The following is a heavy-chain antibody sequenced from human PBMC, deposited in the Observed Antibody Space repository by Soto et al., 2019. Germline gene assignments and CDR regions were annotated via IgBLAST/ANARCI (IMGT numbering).Heavy chain of an antibody. CDR1: GYTLTELS. V-gene: IGHV1-24*01. D-gene: IGHD3-10*01. CDR3: ATSFYYGSGSYYRSPFDP. J-gene: IGHJ5*02. CDR2: FDPEDGET. Sequence: QVQLVQSGAEVKKPGASVKVSCKVSGYTLTELSMHWVRQAPGKGLEWMGGFDPEDGETIYAQKFQGRVTMTEDTSTDTAYMELSRLRSEDTAVYYCATSFYYGSGSYYRSPFDPWGQGTLVTVSS.